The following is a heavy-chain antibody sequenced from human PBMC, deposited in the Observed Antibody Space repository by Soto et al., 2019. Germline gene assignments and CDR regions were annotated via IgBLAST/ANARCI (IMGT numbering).Heavy chain of an antibody. D-gene: IGHD3-10*01. J-gene: IGHJ6*02. CDR1: GFTFSSYG. V-gene: IGHV3-30*18. CDR3: AKDPVVRGVIMGGMDV. Sequence: GGSLRLSCAAPGFTFSSYGMHWVRHAPGKGLEWVAVISYDGSNKYYADSVKGRFTISRDNSKNTLYLQINSLRAEDTAVYYCAKDPVVRGVIMGGMDVWGQGTTVTVSS. CDR2: ISYDGSNK.